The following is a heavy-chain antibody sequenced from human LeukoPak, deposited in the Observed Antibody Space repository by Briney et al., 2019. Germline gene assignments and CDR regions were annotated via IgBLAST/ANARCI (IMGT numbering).Heavy chain of an antibody. CDR3: AKPRDLRWSQDYFDY. V-gene: IGHV3-30*02. CDR1: GFTFSSYG. D-gene: IGHD4-23*01. Sequence: GGSLRLSCAASGFTFSSYGMHWVRQAPGKGLEWVAFIRYDGSNKYYADSVKGRFTISRDNSKNTLYLQMNSLRAEDTAVYYCAKPRDLRWSQDYFDYWGQGTLVTVSS. CDR2: IRYDGSNK. J-gene: IGHJ4*02.